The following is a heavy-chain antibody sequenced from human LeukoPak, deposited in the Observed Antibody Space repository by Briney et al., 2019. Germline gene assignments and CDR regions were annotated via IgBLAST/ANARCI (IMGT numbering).Heavy chain of an antibody. Sequence: GESLRISCKGSGYRFTNYWIGWVRQMPGKGLEWMGIIFPADSDTRYSPSFQGQVTISADKFISTAYLQWSSLKASDTAMYYCARSGYGGYEGDYWGQGTLVTVSS. J-gene: IGHJ4*02. CDR2: IFPADSDT. D-gene: IGHD5-12*01. V-gene: IGHV5-51*01. CDR3: ARSGYGGYEGDY. CDR1: GYRFTNYW.